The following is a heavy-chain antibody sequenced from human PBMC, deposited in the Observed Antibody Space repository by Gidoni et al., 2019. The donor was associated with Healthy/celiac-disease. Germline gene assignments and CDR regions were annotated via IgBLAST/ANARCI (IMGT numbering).Heavy chain of an antibody. Sequence: EVQLVESGGGLVKPGGYLRLSCAASGFTFSSYSMNGVRQAPGKGLEWVSSISSSSSYIYYADSVKGRFTISRDNAKNSLYLQMNSLRAEDTAVYYCARDWGDIVTGVRGAFDIWGQGTMVTVSS. J-gene: IGHJ3*02. CDR1: GFTFSSYS. CDR3: ARDWGDIVTGVRGAFDI. V-gene: IGHV3-21*01. D-gene: IGHD3-9*01. CDR2: ISSSSSYI.